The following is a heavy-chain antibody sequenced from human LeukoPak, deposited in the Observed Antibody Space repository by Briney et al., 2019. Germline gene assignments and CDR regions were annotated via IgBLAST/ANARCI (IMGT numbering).Heavy chain of an antibody. CDR2: IKKDGSEK. CDR3: AREVYSSSFRFDP. V-gene: IGHV3-7*01. Sequence: GGSLRLSCAASGFTFSNYWMTWVRQAPGKGLEWGANIKKDGSEKNYVDSVKGRFTISRDNAKNSLYLQMNSLRAEETAVYYCAREVYSSSFRFDPWGQGTLVTVSS. J-gene: IGHJ5*02. CDR1: GFTFSNYW. D-gene: IGHD6-13*01.